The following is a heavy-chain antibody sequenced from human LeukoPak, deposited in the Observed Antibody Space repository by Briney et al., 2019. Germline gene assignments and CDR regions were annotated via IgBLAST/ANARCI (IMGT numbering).Heavy chain of an antibody. CDR2: IYSGGST. V-gene: IGHV3-66*01. D-gene: IGHD1-26*01. CDR1: GFTVSSNY. Sequence: GGSLRLSCAVSGFTVSSNYMSWVRQAPGKGLVWVSVIYSGGSTYYADSVKGRFTISRDNAKNSLYLQMNSLRAEDTAVYYCARGGSGPIDYWGQGTLVTVSS. J-gene: IGHJ4*02. CDR3: ARGGSGPIDY.